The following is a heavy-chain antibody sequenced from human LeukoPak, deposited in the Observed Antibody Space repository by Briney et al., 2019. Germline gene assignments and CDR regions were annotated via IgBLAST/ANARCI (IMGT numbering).Heavy chain of an antibody. D-gene: IGHD2-21*02. Sequence: GASVKVSCRASGATFSSYAISWVRHAPGQGLEWIGTIIPIFGTANYAQKFQGRVTITTDQSTSTAYMERSSLRSEDTAVYYCARAVTSYYFYMDVWGKGTTVTVSS. J-gene: IGHJ6*03. CDR3: ARAVTSYYFYMDV. CDR2: IIPIFGTA. V-gene: IGHV1-69*05. CDR1: GATFSSYA.